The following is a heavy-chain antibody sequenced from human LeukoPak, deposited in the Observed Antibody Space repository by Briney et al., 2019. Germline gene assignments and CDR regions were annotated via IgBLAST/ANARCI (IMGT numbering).Heavy chain of an antibody. Sequence: GESLKISCKGSGYSFTTYWIGWVRQMPGKGLEWMGIIYPGDSDIRYNPSFQGQVTISADKSINTAYLQWISLKASDTAMYYCARSPGHSYGLDYWGQGTLVTVSS. D-gene: IGHD5-18*01. J-gene: IGHJ4*02. CDR3: ARSPGHSYGLDY. CDR2: IYPGDSDI. CDR1: GYSFTTYW. V-gene: IGHV5-51*01.